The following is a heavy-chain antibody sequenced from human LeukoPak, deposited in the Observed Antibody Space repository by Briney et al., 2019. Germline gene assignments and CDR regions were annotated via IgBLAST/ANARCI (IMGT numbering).Heavy chain of an antibody. CDR1: GYTFTSYG. CDR2: ISAYNGNT. Sequence: ASVKVSCKASGYTFTSYGISWVRQAPGQGLEWMGWISAYNGNTNYAQKLQGRVTMTTAPSTSTAYMELRSLRSAATAVYYCARSPPYCGGDCSFDYWGQGTLVTVSS. J-gene: IGHJ4*02. V-gene: IGHV1-18*01. D-gene: IGHD2-21*02. CDR3: ARSPPYCGGDCSFDY.